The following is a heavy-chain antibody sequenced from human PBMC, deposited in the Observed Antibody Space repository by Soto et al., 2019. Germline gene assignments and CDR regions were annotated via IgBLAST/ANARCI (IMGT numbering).Heavy chain of an antibody. V-gene: IGHV1-46*01. J-gene: IGHJ6*02. CDR3: ARDQGPLTYYDFWSGYLSRYYYGMDV. Sequence: ASVKVSCKASGYTFTSYYMHWVRQAPGQGLEWMGIINPSGGSTSYGQKFQGRVTMTRDTSTSTVYMELSSLRSEDTAVYYCARDQGPLTYYDFWSGYLSRYYYGMDVWGQGTTVTVSS. CDR2: INPSGGST. CDR1: GYTFTSYY. D-gene: IGHD3-3*01.